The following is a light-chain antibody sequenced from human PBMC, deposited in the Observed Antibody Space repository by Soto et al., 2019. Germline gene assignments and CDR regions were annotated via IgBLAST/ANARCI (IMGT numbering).Light chain of an antibody. Sequence: HSVLTQPPSASGTPGQRVTISCSGSSSNIGSNTVNWYQQLPGTAPKLLIYSNNQRPSGVPDRFSGSKSGTSASLAISGLQSEDEADYYCAAWDDSLKMVFGGGTKLTVL. V-gene: IGLV1-44*01. CDR3: AAWDDSLKMV. CDR2: SNN. CDR1: SSNIGSNT. J-gene: IGLJ2*01.